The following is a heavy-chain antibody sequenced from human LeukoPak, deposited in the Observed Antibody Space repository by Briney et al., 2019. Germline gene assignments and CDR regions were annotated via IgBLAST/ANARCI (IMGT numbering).Heavy chain of an antibody. CDR2: INSDGSST. CDR1: GFTFSSYW. J-gene: IGHJ3*02. CDR3: AKVHAVTPTHDRDDAFDI. D-gene: IGHD2-21*02. Sequence: PGGSLRLSCAASGFTFSSYWMHWVRQAPGKGLVWASRINSDGSSTSYADSVKGRFTISRDNSKNTLYLQMNSLRAEDTAVCYCAKVHAVTPTHDRDDAFDIWGQGTMVTVSS. V-gene: IGHV3-74*01.